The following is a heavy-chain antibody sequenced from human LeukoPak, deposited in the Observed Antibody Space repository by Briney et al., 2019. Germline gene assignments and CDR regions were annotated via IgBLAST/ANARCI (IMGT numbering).Heavy chain of an antibody. D-gene: IGHD3-16*01. CDR3: ARTPTSTFPFDS. J-gene: IGHJ4*02. CDR1: RYSFTNYW. CDR2: VYPGDSDT. V-gene: IGHV5-51*01. Sequence: GESLKISCKGSRYSFTNYWIGWVRQMPGTGLEWMGIVYPGDSDTRYSPSFQGQVSISADKSISTAYLQWSSLKASDTAKYYCARTPTSTFPFDSWGQGTLVTVSS.